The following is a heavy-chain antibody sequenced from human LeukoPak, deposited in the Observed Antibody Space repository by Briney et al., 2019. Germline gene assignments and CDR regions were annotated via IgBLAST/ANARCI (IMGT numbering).Heavy chain of an antibody. CDR3: ANTGGLYYDSSGYYYPLNY. V-gene: IGHV3-30-3*01. CDR1: GFTFSSYA. J-gene: IGHJ4*02. CDR2: ISYDGSNK. Sequence: QAGRSLRLSCAASGFTFSSYAMHWVRQAPGKGLEWVAVISYDGSNKYYADSVKGRFTISRDNSKNTLYLQMNSLRAEDTAVHYCANTGGLYYDSSGYYYPLNYWGQGTLVTVSS. D-gene: IGHD3-22*01.